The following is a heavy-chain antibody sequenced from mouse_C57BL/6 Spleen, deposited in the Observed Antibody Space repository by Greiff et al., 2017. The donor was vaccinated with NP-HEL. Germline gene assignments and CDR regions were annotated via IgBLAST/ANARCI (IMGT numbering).Heavy chain of an antibody. CDR3: ARRGTGAMDY. CDR1: GYTFTSYW. D-gene: IGHD3-3*01. Sequence: QVQLQQPGAELVRPGTSVKLSCKASGYTFTSYWMHWVKQRPGHGLEWIGVIDPSDSYTNYNQKFKGKATLTVDTSSSTAYMQLRSLTSEDSAVYYCARRGTGAMDYWGQGTSVTVSS. CDR2: IDPSDSYT. V-gene: IGHV1-59*01. J-gene: IGHJ4*01.